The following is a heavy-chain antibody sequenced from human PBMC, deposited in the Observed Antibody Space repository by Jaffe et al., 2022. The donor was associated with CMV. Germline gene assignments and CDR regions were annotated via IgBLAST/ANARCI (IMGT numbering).Heavy chain of an antibody. Sequence: EVQLVQSGAEVKKPGESLRISCKGSGYSFTSYWISWVRQMPGKGLEWMGRIDPSDSYTNYSPSFQGHVTISADKSISTAYLQWSSLKASDTAMYYCALERDLGGQQLVQGVNYYYYYMDVWGKGTTVTVSS. V-gene: IGHV5-10-1*03. D-gene: IGHD6-13*01. CDR3: ALERDLGGQQLVQGVNYYYYYMDV. J-gene: IGHJ6*03. CDR2: IDPSDSYT. CDR1: GYSFTSYW.